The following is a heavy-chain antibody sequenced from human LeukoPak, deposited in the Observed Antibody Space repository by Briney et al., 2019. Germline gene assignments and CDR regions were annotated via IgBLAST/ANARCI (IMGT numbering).Heavy chain of an antibody. D-gene: IGHD5-18*01. CDR2: MKQDGSEI. CDR3: ASLDTALLKGGY. V-gene: IGHV3-7*01. J-gene: IGHJ4*02. CDR1: GFTVSPHW. Sequence: GGSLRLSCAASGFTVSPHWMSWVRQAPGKGLEWVAMMKQDGSEIYYVDSVKGRFTISRDNAEISLYLQMNSLRAEDTALYYCASLDTALLKGGYWGQGTLVTVSS.